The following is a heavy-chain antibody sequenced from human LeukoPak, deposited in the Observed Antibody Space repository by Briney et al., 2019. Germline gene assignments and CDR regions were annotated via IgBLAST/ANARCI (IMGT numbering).Heavy chain of an antibody. V-gene: IGHV3-30*02. CDR3: AKDYEQQLVPFDY. J-gene: IGHJ4*02. CDR1: GFTFSSYG. CDR2: IRYDGSNK. Sequence: GGSLRLSCAASGFTFSSYGMHWVRQAPGKGLEWVAFIRYDGSNKYYADSVKGRFTISRDNSKNTLYLQMNSLRAEDTAVYYCAKDYEQQLVPFDYWGQGTLVTVSS. D-gene: IGHD6-13*01.